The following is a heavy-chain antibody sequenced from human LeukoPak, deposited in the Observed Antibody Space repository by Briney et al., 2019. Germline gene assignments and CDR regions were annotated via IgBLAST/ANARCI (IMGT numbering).Heavy chain of an antibody. Sequence: GGSLRLSCAASGFTVSSNYMSWVRQAPGKGLEWVSVIYSGDSTYYADSVKGRFTISRDNSKNTLYLQMNSLRAEDTAVYYCARGGYYYDSSGYRAFDYWGQGTLVTVSS. CDR1: GFTVSSNY. D-gene: IGHD3-22*01. J-gene: IGHJ4*02. CDR3: ARGGYYYDSSGYRAFDY. CDR2: IYSGDST. V-gene: IGHV3-53*01.